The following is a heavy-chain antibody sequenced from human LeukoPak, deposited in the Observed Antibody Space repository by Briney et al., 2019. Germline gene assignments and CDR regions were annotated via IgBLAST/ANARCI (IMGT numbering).Heavy chain of an antibody. CDR2: ISWNSGSI. D-gene: IGHD3-22*01. V-gene: IGHV3-9*01. CDR3: AKDNGIGYDIQDGYFDY. J-gene: IGHJ4*02. CDR1: GFTFDDYA. Sequence: GGSLRLPCAASGFTFDDYAMHWVRQAPGKGLEWVSGISWNSGSIGYADSVKGRFTISRDNAKNSLYLQMNSLRADDTASYYRAKDNGIGYDIQDGYFDYWGQGTLVTVSS.